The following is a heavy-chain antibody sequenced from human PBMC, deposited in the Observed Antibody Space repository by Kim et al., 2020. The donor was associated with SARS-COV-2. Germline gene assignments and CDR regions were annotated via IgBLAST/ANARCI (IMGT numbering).Heavy chain of an antibody. CDR2: MNPNSGNT. D-gene: IGHD3-10*01. Sequence: ASVKVSCKASGYTFTSYDINWVRQATGQGLEWMGWMNPNSGNTGYAQKFQGRVTMTRNTSISTAYMELSSLRSEDTAVYYCARVSLAPYGRGVIINYYYYGMDVWGQGTTVTVSS. V-gene: IGHV1-8*01. CDR1: GYTFTSYD. CDR3: ARVSLAPYGRGVIINYYYYGMDV. J-gene: IGHJ6*02.